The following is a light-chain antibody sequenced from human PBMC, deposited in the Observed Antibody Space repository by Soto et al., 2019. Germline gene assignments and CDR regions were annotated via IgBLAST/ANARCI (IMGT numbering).Light chain of an antibody. Sequence: EIVLTQSPATLSLSPGERATLSCRASQGVSSYLAWYQQKPGQAPRLLIYGASNRATGIPDRFSGSGSGTDFTLTISRLEPEDFAVYYCQQYDSSPRTFGQGTKVDIK. CDR1: QGVSSY. J-gene: IGKJ1*01. V-gene: IGKV3-20*01. CDR3: QQYDSSPRT. CDR2: GAS.